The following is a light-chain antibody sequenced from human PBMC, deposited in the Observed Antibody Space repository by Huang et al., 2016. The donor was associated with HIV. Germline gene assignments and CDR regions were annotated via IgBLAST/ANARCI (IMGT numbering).Light chain of an antibody. V-gene: IGKV1-39*01. CDR3: QQTYSTPRT. J-gene: IGKJ1*01. CDR2: AAS. Sequence: DIQMTQSPSSLSASAGDRVTITCRASQKISTHLNWYQHKLGKAPKLLVYAASNLQRGVPSRFSGSGSGTDFSLTISTLQPEDSATYYCQQTYSTPRTFGQGTKVEIK. CDR1: QKISTH.